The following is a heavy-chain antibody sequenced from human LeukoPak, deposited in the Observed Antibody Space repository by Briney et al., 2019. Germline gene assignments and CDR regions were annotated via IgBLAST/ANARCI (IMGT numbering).Heavy chain of an antibody. Sequence: PGGSLRLSGAASGFTFSTHTMRWVRQAPGKGLEWVSSISESGDNTYYGDSVKGRFTISRDNSKNTLYLQMNNLRVEDTAVYYCARREDAWGAFDHWGQGTLVTVSS. D-gene: IGHD3-16*01. CDR2: ISESGDNT. CDR1: GFTFSTHT. CDR3: ARREDAWGAFDH. J-gene: IGHJ4*02. V-gene: IGHV3-23*01.